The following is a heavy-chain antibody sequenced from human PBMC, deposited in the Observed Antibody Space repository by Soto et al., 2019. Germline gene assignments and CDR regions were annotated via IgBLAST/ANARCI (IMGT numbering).Heavy chain of an antibody. CDR1: GFTFSNYA. J-gene: IGHJ6*02. CDR2: ISGGGDSR. V-gene: IGHV3-23*01. D-gene: IGHD6-19*01. CDR3: AKAKWVAVAAGLASYYYYGLDV. Sequence: PGGSLRLSCAASGFTFSNYAMSWVRQAPGKGLEWVSAISGGGDSRYYADSVKGRFSISRDNSKDTLYVQMDSLRAEDTAVYYCAKAKWVAVAAGLASYYYYGLDVWGQGTTVTVSS.